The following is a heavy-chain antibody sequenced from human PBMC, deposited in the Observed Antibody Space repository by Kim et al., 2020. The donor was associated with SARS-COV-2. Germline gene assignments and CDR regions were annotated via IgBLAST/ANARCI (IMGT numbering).Heavy chain of an antibody. D-gene: IGHD6-19*01. J-gene: IGHJ3*01. V-gene: IGHV3-72*01. CDR3: ASRIAVAGTDAFDV. CDR1: GFIFSDHY. CDR2: SRNRANSYTT. Sequence: GGSLRLSCAASGFIFSDHYMEWVRQPPGKGLEWVGRSRNRANSYTTEYAASVKCRFTISRDGSKNSLYLQMNSLKSEDTAVYYCASRIAVAGTDAFDVWGQGTMVTVSS.